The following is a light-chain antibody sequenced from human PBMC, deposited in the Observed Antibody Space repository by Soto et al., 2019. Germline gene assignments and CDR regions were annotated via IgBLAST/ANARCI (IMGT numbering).Light chain of an antibody. J-gene: IGKJ1*01. CDR2: GAS. CDR1: QSVSSN. CDR3: QQYNNAWT. V-gene: IGKV3-15*01. Sequence: EIVMTQSPSTLSVSPGERATLSSRASQSVSSNLAWYQQKPGQAPRLLIYGASTRATGIPARFSGSGSGTEFTLTISSLQFEDFAVYYCQQYNNAWTFGQGTKVEIK.